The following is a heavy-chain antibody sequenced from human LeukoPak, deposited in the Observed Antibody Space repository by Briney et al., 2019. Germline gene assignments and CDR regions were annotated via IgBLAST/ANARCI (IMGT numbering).Heavy chain of an antibody. V-gene: IGHV1-18*01. CDR3: AITFYDSSW. J-gene: IGHJ4*02. D-gene: IGHD3-22*01. Sequence: ASVKVSCKASGYTFTSYGISWVRQAPGQGLEWMGWISAYNGNTNYAQKLQGRVTMTRNTSISTAYMELSSLRSEDTAVYYCAITFYDSSWWGQGTLVTVSS. CDR2: ISAYNGNT. CDR1: GYTFTSYG.